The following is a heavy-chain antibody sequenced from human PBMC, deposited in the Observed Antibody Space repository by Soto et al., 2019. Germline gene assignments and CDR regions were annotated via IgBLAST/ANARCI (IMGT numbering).Heavy chain of an antibody. D-gene: IGHD6-25*01. V-gene: IGHV6-1*01. CDR2: KYYRSKWFT. CDR1: GNSVSSNSAA. J-gene: IGHJ4*02. Sequence: PSQTLLLTCAISGNSVSSNSAAWNWIRQSASRGLEWLGRKYYRSKWFTGYAVTVQSRIRINADTSKNQFSLQQNSVTPEDSAVYYCAGQQRWLDYWGQGTPVTVSS. CDR3: AGQQRWLDY.